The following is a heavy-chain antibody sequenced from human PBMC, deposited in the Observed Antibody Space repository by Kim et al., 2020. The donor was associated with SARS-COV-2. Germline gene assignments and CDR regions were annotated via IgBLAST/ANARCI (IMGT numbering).Heavy chain of an antibody. V-gene: IGHV1-3*01. D-gene: IGHD3-10*01. CDR3: AREGSGSYNWLDP. Sequence: SRNFQGRVTITGDTSATTAYMELSSLTFKDTAVYYCAREGSGSYNWLDPWGQGTLVTVSS. J-gene: IGHJ5*02.